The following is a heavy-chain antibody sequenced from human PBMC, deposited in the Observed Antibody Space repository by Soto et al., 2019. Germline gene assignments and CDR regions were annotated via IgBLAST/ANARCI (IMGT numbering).Heavy chain of an antibody. CDR3: AKIMGTTWVFDY. D-gene: IGHD1-26*01. CDR1: GYTFTSYD. CDR2: MNPNSGNT. Sequence: QVQLVQSGAEVKKPGASVKVSCKASGYTFTSYDINWVRQAAGQGLEWMGWMNPNSGNTGYAQKFQGRGTMTRNTAISTAYMELSSLRSEDTAVYYCAKIMGTTWVFDYWGQGTLVTVSS. J-gene: IGHJ4*02. V-gene: IGHV1-8*01.